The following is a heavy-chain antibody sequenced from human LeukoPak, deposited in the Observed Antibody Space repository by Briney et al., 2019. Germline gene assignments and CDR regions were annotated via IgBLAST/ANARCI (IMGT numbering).Heavy chain of an antibody. CDR1: GFTFSSYS. Sequence: GGPLRLSCAASGFTFSSYSMNWVRQAPGKGLEWVSSISSSSSYIYYADSVKGRFTISRDNAKNSLYLQMNSLRAEDTAVYYCARAGGVTAFDYWGQGTLVTVSS. V-gene: IGHV3-21*01. CDR3: ARAGGVTAFDY. J-gene: IGHJ4*02. CDR2: ISSSSSYI. D-gene: IGHD2-21*02.